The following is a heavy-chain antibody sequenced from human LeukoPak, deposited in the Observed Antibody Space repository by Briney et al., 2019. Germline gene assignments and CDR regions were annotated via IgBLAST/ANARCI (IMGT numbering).Heavy chain of an antibody. CDR2: INPSVGST. D-gene: IGHD5-18*01. CDR3: ARAPDNYGIDDY. CDR1: GFTFSSYA. V-gene: IGHV1-46*01. Sequence: PGRSLRLSCAASGFTFSSYAMHWVRQAPGQGLEWVGIINPSVGSTSYAQKFQGRVTMTRDTSTSTIYMELSSLRYEDTAVYYCARAPDNYGIDDYWGQGTLVTVSS. J-gene: IGHJ4*02.